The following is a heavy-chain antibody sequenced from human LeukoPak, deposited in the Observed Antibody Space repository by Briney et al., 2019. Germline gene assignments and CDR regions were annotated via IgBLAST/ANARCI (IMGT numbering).Heavy chain of an antibody. J-gene: IGHJ4*02. CDR2: IKQDGSEK. CDR3: ARVVNSGYDHYYFDY. Sequence: GGSLRLSCAASGFTFSSYWMSWARQAPGKGLEWVANIKQDGSEKYYLDSVKGRFTISRDNAKNSLYLQMNSLRAEDTAVYYCARVVNSGYDHYYFDYWGQGTLVTVSS. V-gene: IGHV3-7*05. CDR1: GFTFSSYW. D-gene: IGHD5-12*01.